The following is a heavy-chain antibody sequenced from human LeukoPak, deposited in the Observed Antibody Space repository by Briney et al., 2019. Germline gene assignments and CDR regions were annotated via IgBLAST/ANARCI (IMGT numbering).Heavy chain of an antibody. D-gene: IGHD5-18*01. CDR1: GFTFSSYS. CDR3: ARDQEYSYGYAYYYYGMDV. J-gene: IGHJ6*02. V-gene: IGHV3-21*01. Sequence: GGSLRLSCAASGFTFSSYSMNWVRQAPGKGLEWVSSISSSSYIYYADSVKGRFTISRDNAKNSLYLQMNSLRAEDTAVYYCARDQEYSYGYAYYYYGMDVWGQGTTVTVSS. CDR2: ISSSSYI.